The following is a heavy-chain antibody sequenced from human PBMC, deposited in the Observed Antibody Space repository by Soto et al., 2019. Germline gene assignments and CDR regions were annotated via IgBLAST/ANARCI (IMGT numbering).Heavy chain of an antibody. CDR3: ARSRSSGWSSYYFDY. D-gene: IGHD6-19*01. Sequence: QVQLVESGGGVVQPGRSLRLSCAASGFTFSSYAMHWVRQAPGKGLEGVAVISYDGSNKYYADSVKGRFTISRDNSKNTLYLQMNSLRAEDTAVYYCARSRSSGWSSYYFDYWGQGTLVTVSS. V-gene: IGHV3-30-3*01. CDR2: ISYDGSNK. J-gene: IGHJ4*02. CDR1: GFTFSSYA.